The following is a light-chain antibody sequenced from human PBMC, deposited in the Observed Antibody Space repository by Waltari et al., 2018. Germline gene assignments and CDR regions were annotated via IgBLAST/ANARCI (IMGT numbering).Light chain of an antibody. J-gene: IGKJ4*01. CDR2: DAS. Sequence: EIVLTQSTAILSFSPGERATLYCRASQSVGPFFAWYRQRPGQSPRLLNYDASYRATGIPARFSGSGSETDFTLTISSLQPEDFAVYYCQQRRNWPLTFGGGTRVQI. CDR3: QQRRNWPLT. V-gene: IGKV3-11*01. CDR1: QSVGPF.